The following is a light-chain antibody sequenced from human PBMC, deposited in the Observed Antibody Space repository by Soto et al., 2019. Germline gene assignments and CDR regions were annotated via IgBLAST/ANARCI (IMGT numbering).Light chain of an antibody. CDR3: RQYNSHSWT. CDR1: QSISSW. J-gene: IGKJ1*01. V-gene: IGKV1-5*03. Sequence: DIQMTQSPSTLSASVGDRVTITCRASQSISSWLAWYQHKPGKAPKLLIYKASSLESGVPSRFSGSGSGTEFTLTISTLQPEDFASYYCRQYNSHSWTFGQETQVEMK. CDR2: KAS.